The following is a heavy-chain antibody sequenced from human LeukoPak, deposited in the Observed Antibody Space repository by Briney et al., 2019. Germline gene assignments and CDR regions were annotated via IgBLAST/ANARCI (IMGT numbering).Heavy chain of an antibody. CDR2: IYYSGST. Sequence: SETLSLTCTVSGGSISSYYWSWIRQPPGKGLEWIGYIYYSGSTNYNPSLKSRVTISVDTSKNQFSLKLSSVTAADTAVYYRASSVYDILTGYRNYYYYYYMDVWGKGTTVTVSS. V-gene: IGHV4-59*01. D-gene: IGHD3-9*01. J-gene: IGHJ6*03. CDR1: GGSISSYY. CDR3: ASSVYDILTGYRNYYYYYYMDV.